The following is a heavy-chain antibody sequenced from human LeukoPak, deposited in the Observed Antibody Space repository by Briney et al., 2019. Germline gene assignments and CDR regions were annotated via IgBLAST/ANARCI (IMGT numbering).Heavy chain of an antibody. CDR2: IYYSGST. D-gene: IGHD3-3*01. V-gene: IGHV4-39*07. CDR1: GGSISSSSYY. Sequence: KPSETLSLTCTVSGGSISSSSYYWGWIRQPPGKGLEWIGSIYYSGSTYYNPSLKSRVTISVDTSKNQFSLKLSSVTAADTAVYYCAREGSDYDFWSGYYPYWGQGTLVTVSS. J-gene: IGHJ4*02. CDR3: AREGSDYDFWSGYYPY.